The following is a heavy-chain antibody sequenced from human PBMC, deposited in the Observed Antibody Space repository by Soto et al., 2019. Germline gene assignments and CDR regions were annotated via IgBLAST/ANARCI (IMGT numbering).Heavy chain of an antibody. J-gene: IGHJ6*02. CDR2: IRSKANSYAT. Sequence: EVQMVESGGGLVQPGGSLKLSCAASGFTFSGSAMHWVRQASGKGLEWVGRIRSKANSYATAYAASVKGRFTISRDDSKISAYLQMNSLTTEDTAGYYCPRSALIDSYYYYGMDVWGQGTTVTVSS. CDR3: PRSALIDSYYYYGMDV. V-gene: IGHV3-73*02. CDR1: GFTFSGSA. D-gene: IGHD3-22*01.